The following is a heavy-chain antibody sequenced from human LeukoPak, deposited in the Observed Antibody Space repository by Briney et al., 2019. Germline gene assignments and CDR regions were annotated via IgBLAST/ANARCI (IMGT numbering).Heavy chain of an antibody. CDR1: GGSFSGYY. J-gene: IGHJ4*02. Sequence: KPSETLSLTCAVYGGSFSGYYWSWIRQPPGKGLEWIGEINHSGSTNYNPSLKSRVTISVDTSKNQFSLKLSSVTVADTAVYYCARGPSIVVVPAAFLYDYWGQGTLVTVSS. V-gene: IGHV4-34*01. CDR2: INHSGST. CDR3: ARGPSIVVVPAAFLYDY. D-gene: IGHD2-2*01.